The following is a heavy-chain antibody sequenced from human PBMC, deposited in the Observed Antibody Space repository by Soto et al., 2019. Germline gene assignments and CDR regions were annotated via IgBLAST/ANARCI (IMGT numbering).Heavy chain of an antibody. CDR1: GGSFSGYY. CDR2: INHSGST. D-gene: IGHD2-8*01. Sequence: QVQLQQWGAGLLKPSETLSLTCAVYGGSFSGYYWSWIRQPPGKGLEWIGEINHSGSTNYNQSLKSRATLSVDTSKNQFTLKLSSVTAADTAVYYCARGYGFDPWGQGTLVTVST. V-gene: IGHV4-34*01. CDR3: ARGYGFDP. J-gene: IGHJ5*02.